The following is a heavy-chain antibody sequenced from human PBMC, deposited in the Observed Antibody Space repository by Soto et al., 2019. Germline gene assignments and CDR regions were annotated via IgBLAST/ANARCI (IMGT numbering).Heavy chain of an antibody. CDR1: GDSFSNYY. CDR2: IYPTGST. D-gene: IGHD2-2*01. V-gene: IGHV4-4*07. Sequence: QVQLQESGPGLVKPSETLSLSCTVSGDSFSNYYCNWVRKSAGKGLEWIGRIYPTGSTTYNPSLKSRLTMSVDTSKNQFSLRLTSMTAADTAVNYCATGRSEVVPGAMDTWGQGTLVTVSS. CDR3: ATGRSEVVPGAMDT. J-gene: IGHJ5*02.